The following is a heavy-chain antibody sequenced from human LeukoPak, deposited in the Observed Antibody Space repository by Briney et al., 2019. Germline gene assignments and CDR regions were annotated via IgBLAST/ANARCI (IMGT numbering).Heavy chain of an antibody. V-gene: IGHV4-39*01. Sequence: NPSETLSLTCTVSCGSISSSSYYWGGIRQPPGKGLEWIGSIYYSGSTYYNPSLKSRVTISVDTSKNQFSLKLSSVTAADTAVYYCARLLGYCRGGSCYPRWFAPWGQGTLVTVSS. CDR1: CGSISSSSYY. CDR2: IYYSGST. J-gene: IGHJ5*02. CDR3: ARLLGYCRGGSCYPRWFAP. D-gene: IGHD2-15*01.